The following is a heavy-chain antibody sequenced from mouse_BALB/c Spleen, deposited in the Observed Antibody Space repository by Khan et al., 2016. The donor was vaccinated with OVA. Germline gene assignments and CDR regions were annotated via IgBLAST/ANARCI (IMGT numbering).Heavy chain of an antibody. J-gene: IGHJ2*01. Sequence: VKLLESGAELVRPGASVKLSCKTSGYIFTSYWIHWVKQRSGQGLEWIARIYPGTDNAYYNENLKDKATLTADKSSSTAYMQLSSLKSEDSSVYCWARGGALYYFDCWGQGTNVTVSS. CDR1: GYIFTSYW. D-gene: IGHD3-1*01. V-gene: IGHV1S132*01. CDR2: IYPGTDNA. CDR3: ARGGALYYFDC.